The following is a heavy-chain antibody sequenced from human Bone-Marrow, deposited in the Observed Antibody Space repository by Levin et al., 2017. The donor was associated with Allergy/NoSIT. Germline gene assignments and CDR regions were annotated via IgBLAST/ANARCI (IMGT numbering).Heavy chain of an antibody. Sequence: ASVKVSCKVSGYTLSESSIHWVRQAPGKGLEWMGGFDPEEGETMYAQKFQGRIIMTEDTSTDTAYMDLSSLTSEDTAVFYCTTLGNYYGAEYFHHWCQGTLVTVSS. D-gene: IGHD1-7*01. CDR3: TTLGNYYGAEYFHH. J-gene: IGHJ1*01. CDR1: GYTLSESS. V-gene: IGHV1-24*01. CDR2: FDPEEGET.